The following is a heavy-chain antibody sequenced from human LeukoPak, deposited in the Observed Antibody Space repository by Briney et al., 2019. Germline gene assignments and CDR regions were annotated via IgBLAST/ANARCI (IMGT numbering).Heavy chain of an antibody. CDR3: ARDGYGDHPPRFDY. V-gene: IGHV3-20*04. D-gene: IGHD4-17*01. CDR2: INWNGGST. Sequence: GGSLRLSCAASGFTFDDYGMSWVRQAPGKGLEWVSGINWNGGSTGYADSVKGRFTISRDNAKNSLYLQMNSLRAEDTALYYCARDGYGDHPPRFDYWGQGTLVTVSS. CDR1: GFTFDDYG. J-gene: IGHJ4*02.